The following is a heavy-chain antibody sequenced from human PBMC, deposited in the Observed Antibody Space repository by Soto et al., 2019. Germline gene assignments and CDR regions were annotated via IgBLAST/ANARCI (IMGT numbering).Heavy chain of an antibody. D-gene: IGHD2-2*01. V-gene: IGHV3-30*18. Sequence: PGGSLRLTCAASGFTISSYGMHWVRQAPGKGLEWVAVISYDGSNKYYADSAKGRFTISRDNSKNTLYLQMNSLRAEDAAVYYSAKDASPHNMVVARGDAFDIWGQGTMVTVSS. CDR2: ISYDGSNK. CDR3: AKDASPHNMVVARGDAFDI. CDR1: GFTISSYG. J-gene: IGHJ3*02.